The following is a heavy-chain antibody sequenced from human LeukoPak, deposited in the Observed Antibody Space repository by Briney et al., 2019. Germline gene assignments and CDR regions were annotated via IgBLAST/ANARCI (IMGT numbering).Heavy chain of an antibody. D-gene: IGHD3-22*01. Sequence: SETLSLTCAVYGGSFSGYYWSWIRQPPGKGLEWIGEINHSGSTNYNPSIKSRGTISVDTSKNQFSLKLSSVTAADTAVYYCARGIADYWGHRTLVTVSS. CDR3: ARGIADY. CDR2: INHSGST. V-gene: IGHV4-34*01. CDR1: GGSFSGYY. J-gene: IGHJ4*01.